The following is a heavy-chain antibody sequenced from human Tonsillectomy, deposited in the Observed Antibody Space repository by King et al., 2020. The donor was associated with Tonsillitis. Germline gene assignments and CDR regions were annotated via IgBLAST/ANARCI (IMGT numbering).Heavy chain of an antibody. CDR3: AKLRMTTGGG. CDR2: IRYDGSNK. Sequence: VQLVESGGGVVQPGGSLRLSCAASGFTFSSYGMHWVRQAPGKGLEWVAFIRYDGSNKYYADSVKGRFTISRDNSKNTLYLQMNSLRAEDTAVYYCAKLRMTTGGGWGQGTLVTVSS. J-gene: IGHJ4*02. D-gene: IGHD4-17*01. V-gene: IGHV3-30*02. CDR1: GFTFSSYG.